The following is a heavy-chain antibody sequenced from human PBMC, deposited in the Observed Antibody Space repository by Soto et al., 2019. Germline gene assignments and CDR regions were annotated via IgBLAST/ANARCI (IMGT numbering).Heavy chain of an antibody. CDR2: LLRSGSSA. V-gene: IGHV3-23*01. CDR1: GFTFRNYA. D-gene: IGHD4-17*01. Sequence: GGSLRLSCAASGFTFRNYAMTWARQVPGKGLEWVSSLLRSGSSAYYADSVRGRFTISSDTSANSLYLQMDNLRAEDTAIYYCAKDAISGDGIWLMDSWGQGTVVTVSS. CDR3: AKDAISGDGIWLMDS. J-gene: IGHJ5*02.